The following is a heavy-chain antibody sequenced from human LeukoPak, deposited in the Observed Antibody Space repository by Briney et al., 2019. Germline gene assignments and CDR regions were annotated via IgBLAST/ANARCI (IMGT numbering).Heavy chain of an antibody. D-gene: IGHD3-10*01. CDR3: AIITIVRGVIITGYYYYYMDV. V-gene: IGHV3-48*04. Sequence: PGGSLRLSCAASGFTFSSYSMNWVRQAPGKGLEWVSYISSSGSTIYYADSVKGRFTISRDNAKNSLYLQMNSLRAEDTAVYYCAIITIVRGVIITGYYYYYMDVWGKGTTVTISS. CDR1: GFTFSSYS. CDR2: ISSSGSTI. J-gene: IGHJ6*03.